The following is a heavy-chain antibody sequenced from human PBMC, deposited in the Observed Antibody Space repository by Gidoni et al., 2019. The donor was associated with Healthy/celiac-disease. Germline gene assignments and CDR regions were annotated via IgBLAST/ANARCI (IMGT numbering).Heavy chain of an antibody. Sequence: QVQLVQSGAEVKKPGASVKVSCKASGYTFTSYYMHWVRQAPGQGLEWMGIINPSGGSTSYAQKFQGRVTMTRDTSTSTVYMELSSLRSEDTAVYYCARDGGWGYSSGWSERGEDAFDIWGQGTMVTVSS. CDR1: GYTFTSYY. CDR2: INPSGGST. CDR3: ARDGGWGYSSGWSERGEDAFDI. J-gene: IGHJ3*02. D-gene: IGHD6-19*01. V-gene: IGHV1-46*01.